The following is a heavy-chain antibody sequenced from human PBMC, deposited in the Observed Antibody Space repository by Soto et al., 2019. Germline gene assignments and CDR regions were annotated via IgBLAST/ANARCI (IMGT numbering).Heavy chain of an antibody. D-gene: IGHD3-9*01. CDR2: IIPIFGTA. CDR1: GGTFSSYA. Sequence: QVQLVQSGAEVKKPGSSVKVSCKASGGTFSSYAISWVRQAPGQGLEWMGGIIPIFGTANYEQKFQRRVTITADESTSTAYMELSSLRSEDTAVYYCARREVLGDNDILTGRWFDPWGQGTLVTVSS. J-gene: IGHJ5*02. CDR3: ARREVLGDNDILTGRWFDP. V-gene: IGHV1-69*12.